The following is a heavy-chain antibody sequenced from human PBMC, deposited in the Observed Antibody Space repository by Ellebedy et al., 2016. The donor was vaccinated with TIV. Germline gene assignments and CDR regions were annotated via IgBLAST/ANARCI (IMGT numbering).Heavy chain of an antibody. CDR3: ARESGGFASITPNDAFDI. D-gene: IGHD5-12*01. V-gene: IGHV1-69*06. CDR2: IIPIFGTA. J-gene: IGHJ3*02. Sequence: SVKVSXXASGGTFSSYAISWVRQAPGQGLEWMGGIIPIFGTANYAQKFQGRVTITADKSTSTAYMELSSLRSEDTAVYYCARESGGFASITPNDAFDIWGQGTMVTVSS. CDR1: GGTFSSYA.